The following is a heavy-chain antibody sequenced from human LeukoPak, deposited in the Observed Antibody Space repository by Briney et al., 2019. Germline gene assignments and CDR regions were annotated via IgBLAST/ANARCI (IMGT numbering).Heavy chain of an antibody. J-gene: IGHJ4*02. CDR3: TRDAINSFDY. D-gene: IGHD2-2*02. CDR2: IRSKAYGGTT. CDR1: GFTFGDYA. Sequence: PGGSLRLSCTASGFTFGDYAMSWVRQAPGKGLEWVGFIRSKAYGGTTEYAASVKGRFTISRDDSKSIAYLQMNSLKTEDTAVYYCTRDAINSFDYWGQGTLVTVSS. V-gene: IGHV3-49*04.